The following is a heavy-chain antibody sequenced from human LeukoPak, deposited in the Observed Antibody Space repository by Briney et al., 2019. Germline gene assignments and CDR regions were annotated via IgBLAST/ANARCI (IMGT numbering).Heavy chain of an antibody. CDR3: ARGARSGWYEPQYY. CDR1: GFTFSSYA. J-gene: IGHJ4*02. Sequence: GGSLRLSCAASGFTFSSYAMHWVRQAPGKGLEWVAVISYDGSNKYYADSVKGRFTISRDNSKNTLYLQMNSLRAEDTAVYYCARGARSGWYEPQYYWGQGTLVTVSS. V-gene: IGHV3-30-3*01. D-gene: IGHD6-19*01. CDR2: ISYDGSNK.